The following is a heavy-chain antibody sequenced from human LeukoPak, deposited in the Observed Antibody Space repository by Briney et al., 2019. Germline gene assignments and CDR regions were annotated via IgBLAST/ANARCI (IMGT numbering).Heavy chain of an antibody. Sequence: QPGGSLRLSCTASGFTFGDYAMSWVRQAPGKRLEWVGFIRSKASGGTTEYAASVKGRFTISRDDSKSIAYLQMNSLITEDTAVYYCTRGYSIDYWGQGTLVTVSS. CDR2: IRSKASGGTT. CDR1: GFTFGDYA. D-gene: IGHD4-11*01. V-gene: IGHV3-49*04. J-gene: IGHJ4*02. CDR3: TRGYSIDY.